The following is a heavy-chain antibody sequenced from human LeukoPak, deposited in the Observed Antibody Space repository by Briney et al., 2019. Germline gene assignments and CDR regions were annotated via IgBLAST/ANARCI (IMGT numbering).Heavy chain of an antibody. CDR1: GGSISSGSYY. J-gene: IGHJ3*02. D-gene: IGHD4-17*01. V-gene: IGHV4-61*02. Sequence: PSETLSLTCTVSGGSISSGSYYWSWIRQPAGKGLEWIGRIYTSESTNYNPSLKSRVTISVDTSKNQFSLKLSSVTAADTAVYYCARDSRPSTVTTFFYAFDIWGQGTMVTVSS. CDR2: IYTSEST. CDR3: ARDSRPSTVTTFFYAFDI.